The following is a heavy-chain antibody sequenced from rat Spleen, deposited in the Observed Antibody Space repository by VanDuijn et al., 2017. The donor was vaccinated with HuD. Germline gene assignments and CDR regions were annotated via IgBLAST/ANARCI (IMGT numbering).Heavy chain of an antibody. CDR1: GFSLTDYS. V-gene: IGHV2S30*01. D-gene: IGHD1-5*01. CDR2: MRYDGDT. Sequence: QVQLKESGPGLVQPSQTLSLTCTVSGFSLTDYSVHWVRQPPGKGLEWMGRMRYDGDTYYNSALKSRLSISRDTSKSQVFLKLNILQTEDTAIYYCTRGEGTTKDWGQGVMVTVSS. J-gene: IGHJ2*01. CDR3: TRGEGTTKD.